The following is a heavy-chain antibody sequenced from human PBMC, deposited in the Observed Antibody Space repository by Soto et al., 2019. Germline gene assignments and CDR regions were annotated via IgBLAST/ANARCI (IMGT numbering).Heavy chain of an antibody. CDR2: LTVTGDSA. D-gene: IGHD2-15*01. CDR3: AKNGCSYPACYPYYYYVDV. J-gene: IGHJ6*03. Sequence: EVQLLESGGGLVQPGRSLRLSCAASGFRLSDSAVSWVRQAPGKGLEWVSSLTVTGDSAFYSDSVKGRFTISRDISKSTLYLQMNSLRAEDTAVYYCAKNGCSYPACYPYYYYVDVWGRGTTVTVSS. V-gene: IGHV3-23*01. CDR1: GFRLSDSA.